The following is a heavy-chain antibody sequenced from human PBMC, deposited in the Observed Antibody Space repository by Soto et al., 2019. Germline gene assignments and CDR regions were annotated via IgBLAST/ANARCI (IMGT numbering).Heavy chain of an antibody. CDR3: ARRLVAGSSGYSYNWFDP. J-gene: IGHJ5*02. CDR1: GYSFTIYW. D-gene: IGHD3-22*01. Sequence: PGESLKISCKGSGYSFTIYWISWVRQMPGKGLEWMGRIDPSDSYTNYSPSFQGHVTISADKSISTAYLQWSSLKASDTAMYYCARRLVAGSSGYSYNWFDPWGQGTLVTVSS. V-gene: IGHV5-10-1*01. CDR2: IDPSDSYT.